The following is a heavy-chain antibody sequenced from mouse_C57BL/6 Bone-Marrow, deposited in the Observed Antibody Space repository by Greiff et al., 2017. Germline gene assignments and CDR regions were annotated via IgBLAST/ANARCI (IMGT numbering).Heavy chain of an antibody. CDR1: GFTFSDYG. V-gene: IGHV5-17*01. CDR2: ISSGSSTI. D-gene: IGHD4-1*01. J-gene: IGHJ2*01. Sequence: DVMLVESGGGLVKPGGSLKLSCAASGFTFSDYGMHWVRQAPEKGLEWVAYISSGSSTIYYADTVKGRFTISRDNAKNTLFLQMTSLRSEDTAVYYCARPANWDYFDYWGQGTTLTVSS. CDR3: ARPANWDYFDY.